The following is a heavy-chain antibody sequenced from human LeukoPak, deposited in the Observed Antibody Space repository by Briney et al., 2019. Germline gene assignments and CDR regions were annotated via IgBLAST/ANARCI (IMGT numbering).Heavy chain of an antibody. J-gene: IGHJ4*02. CDR2: ISAYNGNT. V-gene: IGHV1-18*01. D-gene: IGHD5-18*01. CDR3: AREGYSYDTKLFDY. Sequence: ASVKVSCKASGYTFTSYGISWVRQAPGQGLEWMGWISAYNGNTNYAQKLQGRITMTTDTSTSTAYMELRSLRSDDTAVYYCAREGYSYDTKLFDYWGQGTLVTVSS. CDR1: GYTFTSYG.